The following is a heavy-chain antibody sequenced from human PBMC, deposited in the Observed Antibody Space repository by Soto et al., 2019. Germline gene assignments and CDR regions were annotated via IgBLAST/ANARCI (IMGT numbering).Heavy chain of an antibody. D-gene: IGHD3-16*02. CDR1: GFTFSEYY. CDR2: ISSSGSTI. CDR3: ARDFRLDYDYIWGSSRFPATHPLDY. V-gene: IGHV3-11*01. Sequence: QVQLVESGGGLVKPGGSLRLSCAASGFTFSEYYVSWIRQAPGKGLEWVSYISSSGSTIYYADSVKGRFTISRDNAKNSLYLQMNSLRAEDTAVYYCARDFRLDYDYIWGSSRFPATHPLDYWGQGTLVTVSS. J-gene: IGHJ4*02.